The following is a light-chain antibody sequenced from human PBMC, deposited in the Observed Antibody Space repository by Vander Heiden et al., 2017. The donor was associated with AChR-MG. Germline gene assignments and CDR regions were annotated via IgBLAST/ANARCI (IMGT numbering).Light chain of an antibody. CDR3: AAWEDSLRGYV. J-gene: IGLJ1*01. V-gene: IGLV1-47*01. CDR2: RNN. CDR1: SSHLGPTY. Sequence: QYVLTQPPSASVPPGQRVPISCSGSSSHLGPTYVFWYPHLPGTAPKLLVYRNNQRTSGGRDRFSGSKWGTSASLAISGLRSEDDADYYCAAWEDSLRGYVFGTGTKVTVL.